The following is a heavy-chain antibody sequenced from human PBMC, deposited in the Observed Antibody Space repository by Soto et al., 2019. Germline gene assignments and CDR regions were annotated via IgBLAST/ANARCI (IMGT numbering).Heavy chain of an antibody. Sequence: QVQLQESGPGLVKPSGTLSLTCAVSGGSISSSSWWTWGRQPPGKGLLWIGDSFHTGNTNYNPSLKSRVTISVDKSKNQFSLKLTSVTAADTAVYYCAESIGGPRLGNWGHGTLVTVSS. D-gene: IGHD6-6*01. CDR1: GGSISSSSW. J-gene: IGHJ3*01. CDR2: SFHTGNT. CDR3: AESIGGPRLGN. V-gene: IGHV4-4*02.